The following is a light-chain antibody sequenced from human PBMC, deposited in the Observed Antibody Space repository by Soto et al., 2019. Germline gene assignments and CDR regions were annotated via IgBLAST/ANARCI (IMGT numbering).Light chain of an antibody. J-gene: IGKJ2*01. CDR1: QDISNY. V-gene: IGKV1-33*01. CDR2: DAS. CDR3: QQYDNLPPYT. Sequence: DIQMTQSPSSLSASVGDRVTITCQASQDISNYLNWYQQKPGKAPKLLIYDASNLETGVPSRFSGSGSGTDFTFTIISLQPEDIATYYCQQYDNLPPYTIGQGTKLEIK.